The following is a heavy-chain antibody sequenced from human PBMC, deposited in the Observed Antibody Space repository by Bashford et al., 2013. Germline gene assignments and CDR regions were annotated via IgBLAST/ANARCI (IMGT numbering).Heavy chain of an antibody. J-gene: IGHJ5*02. CDR1: GGSISSGGYY. D-gene: IGHD4-17*01. CDR3: ARDRTTVTTFWFDP. V-gene: IGHV4-31*01. Sequence: SSETLSLTCTVSGGSISSGGYYWSWIRQHPGKGLEWIGYIYYSGSTYYNPSLKSLVTISVDTSKNQFSLKLSSVTAADTAVYYCARDRTTVTTFWFDPWGQGTLVTVSS. CDR2: IYYSGST.